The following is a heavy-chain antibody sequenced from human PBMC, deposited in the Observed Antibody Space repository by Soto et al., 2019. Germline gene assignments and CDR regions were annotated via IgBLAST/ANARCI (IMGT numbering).Heavy chain of an antibody. CDR3: AGSPGRGYTGVYYYYGMDF. V-gene: IGHV4-59*01. CDR1: GSSISSYY. CDR2: IYYSGST. D-gene: IGHD3-22*01. Sequence: SETLSLTCTVSGSSISSYYWSWIRQPPAKGLEWIGYIYYSGSTNYNPSPTSRVTISVDASKNQFSLKLSSVTAADTAVYYCAGSPGRGYTGVYYYYGMDFLGQGTTVTVSS. J-gene: IGHJ6*02.